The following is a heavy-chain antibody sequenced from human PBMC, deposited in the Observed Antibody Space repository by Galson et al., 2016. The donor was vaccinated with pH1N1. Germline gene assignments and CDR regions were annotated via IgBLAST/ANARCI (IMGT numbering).Heavy chain of an antibody. CDR1: GVSLSTSGMC. CDR3: ARMQYGDYVGYFDY. Sequence: PALVKPTQTLTLTCTFSGVSLSTSGMCVSWIRQPPGKALEWLALIDWDDGKYYTTSLKTRLTISKHTSKNQVVLTMTNMDPVDTATCYCARMQYGDYVGYFDYWGQGTLVTVSS. CDR2: IDWDDGK. V-gene: IGHV2-70*01. D-gene: IGHD4-17*01. J-gene: IGHJ4*02.